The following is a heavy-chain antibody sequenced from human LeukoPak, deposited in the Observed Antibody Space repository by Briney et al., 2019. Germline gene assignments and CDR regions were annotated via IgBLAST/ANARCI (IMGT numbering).Heavy chain of an antibody. D-gene: IGHD3-9*01. V-gene: IGHV3-23*01. CDR1: GFTFSSYA. CDR3: AKISPYYDILTGYSQNWFDP. Sequence: GGSLRLSCAASGFTFSSYAMSWVRQAPGKGLEWVSAISGSGGSTYYADSVKGRFTISRDNSKNTLYLQMNSLRAEDTAVYCCAKISPYYDILTGYSQNWFDPWGQGTLVTVSS. J-gene: IGHJ5*02. CDR2: ISGSGGST.